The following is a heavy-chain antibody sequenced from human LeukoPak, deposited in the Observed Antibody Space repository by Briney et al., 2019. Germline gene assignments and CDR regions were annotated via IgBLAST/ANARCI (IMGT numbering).Heavy chain of an antibody. Sequence: PSETLSLTCAVSGGSISGSNWWSWVRQPPGKGLEWIGEIYHSGSTNYNPSLKSRVTISVDKSKNQFSLKLSSVTAADTAVYYCASSITMIVVVTARAFDIWGQGTMVTVSS. CDR2: IYHSGST. D-gene: IGHD3-22*01. V-gene: IGHV4-4*02. J-gene: IGHJ3*02. CDR3: ASSITMIVVVTARAFDI. CDR1: GGSISGSNW.